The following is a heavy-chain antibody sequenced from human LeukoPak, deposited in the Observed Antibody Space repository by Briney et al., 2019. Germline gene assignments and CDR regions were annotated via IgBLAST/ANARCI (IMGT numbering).Heavy chain of an antibody. CDR1: GLTFSSYA. CDR3: AKASERITMVVVVIALDY. CDR2: ISGSGGST. J-gene: IGHJ4*02. Sequence: PGGSLRLSCAASGLTFSSYAMSWVRQAPGKGLGWVSAISGSGGSTYYADSVKGRFTISRDNSKNTLYLQMNSLRAEDTAVYYCAKASERITMVVVVIALDYWGQGTLVTVSS. V-gene: IGHV3-23*01. D-gene: IGHD3-22*01.